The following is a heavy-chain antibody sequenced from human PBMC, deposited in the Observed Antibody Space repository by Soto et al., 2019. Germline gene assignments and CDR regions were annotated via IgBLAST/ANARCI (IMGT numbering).Heavy chain of an antibody. D-gene: IGHD3-3*02. CDR2: IYPSDSDT. J-gene: IGHJ4*02. Sequence: GESLKISCKGSGYSFTSYWIAWVRQMPGKGLEWMGIIYPSDSDTRYSPSFQGQVTVSVDKSISTAYLQWSSLKASDTAMYYCARPHLWSPSDYWGQGTLVTAS. CDR1: GYSFTSYW. CDR3: ARPHLWSPSDY. V-gene: IGHV5-51*01.